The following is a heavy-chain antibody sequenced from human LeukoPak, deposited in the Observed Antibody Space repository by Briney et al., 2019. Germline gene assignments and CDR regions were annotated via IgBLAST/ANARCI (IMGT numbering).Heavy chain of an antibody. CDR3: ATAEETRYSGTVGDY. D-gene: IGHD5-12*01. J-gene: IGHJ4*02. CDR2: FDPEDGET. CDR1: GYTLTELS. V-gene: IGHV1-24*01. Sequence: ASVKVSCKVSGYTLTELSMHWVRQAPGKGLEWMGGFDPEDGETIYAQKFQGRVAMTEDTSTDTAYMELSSLRSEDTAVYYCATAEETRYSGTVGDYWGQGTLVTVSS.